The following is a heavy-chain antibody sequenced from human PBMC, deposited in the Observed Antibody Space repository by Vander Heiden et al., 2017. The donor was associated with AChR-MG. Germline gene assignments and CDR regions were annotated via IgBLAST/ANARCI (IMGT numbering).Heavy chain of an antibody. J-gene: IGHJ4*02. CDR1: GFTFSNYG. Sequence: QVQLVESGGGVVQPGPSLRLSCAASGFTFSNYGMHWVRQAPGKGLEWVAVIWYDGSDKYYADSVKGRLTISRDNSKNTLYLQMNSLRVEDTAVYYCTFFDYWGQGTLVTVSS. CDR2: IWYDGSDK. CDR3: TFFDY. V-gene: IGHV3-33*01.